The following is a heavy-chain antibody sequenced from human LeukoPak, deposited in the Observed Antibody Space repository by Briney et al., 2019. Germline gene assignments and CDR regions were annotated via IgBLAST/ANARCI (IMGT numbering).Heavy chain of an antibody. D-gene: IGHD3-22*01. J-gene: IGHJ3*02. CDR2: FDPEDGET. CDR3: AAVKTYYYASGYYFPLNAFDI. CDR1: GYSLTELS. Sequence: ASVKVSCKVSGYSLTELSMHWVRQAPGKGLEWMGGFDPEDGETIYAQKFQGRVTMTEDTSTDTAYMELSSLRSEDTAVYYCAAVKTYYYASGYYFPLNAFDIWGQGTMVTVSS. V-gene: IGHV1-24*01.